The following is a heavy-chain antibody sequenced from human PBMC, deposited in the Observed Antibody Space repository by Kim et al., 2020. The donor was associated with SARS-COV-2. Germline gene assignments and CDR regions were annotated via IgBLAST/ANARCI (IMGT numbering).Heavy chain of an antibody. Sequence: ADSVKGRFTISRDNSKNTLYLQMNSLRAEDTAVYYCARDLYRIAVAKDVWGQGTTVTVSS. CDR3: ARDLYRIAVAKDV. D-gene: IGHD6-19*01. J-gene: IGHJ6*02. V-gene: IGHV3-30*01.